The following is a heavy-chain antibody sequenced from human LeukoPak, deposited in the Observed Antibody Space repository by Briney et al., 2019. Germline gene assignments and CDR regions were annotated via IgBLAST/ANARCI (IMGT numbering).Heavy chain of an antibody. CDR1: VFTVSSNF. J-gene: IGHJ4*02. CDR2: IHTCGST. V-gene: IGHV3-66*01. Sequence: QTGGSLILSCAAPVFTVSSNFMSWVRQAPGKGLEWVSVIHTCGSTNYAGSVKDSFNISRDNSHNTLDLQMNDLRSQDTGVYYCERGYSGSSKAFEYWGQGTPVTVSS. CDR3: ERGYSGSSKAFEY. D-gene: IGHD6-6*01.